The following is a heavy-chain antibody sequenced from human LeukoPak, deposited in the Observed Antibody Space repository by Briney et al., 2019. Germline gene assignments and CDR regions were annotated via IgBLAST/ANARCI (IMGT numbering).Heavy chain of an antibody. J-gene: IGHJ4*02. V-gene: IGHV3-23*01. CDR3: ARIAVAGYFDY. CDR2: ISGSGGST. CDR1: GFTFSSYG. D-gene: IGHD6-19*01. Sequence: PGGSLRLSCAASGFTFSSYGMSWVRQAPGKGLEWVSAISGSGGSTYYADSVKGRFTISRDNSKNTLYPQMNSLRAGDTAVYYCARIAVAGYFDYWGQGTLVTVSS.